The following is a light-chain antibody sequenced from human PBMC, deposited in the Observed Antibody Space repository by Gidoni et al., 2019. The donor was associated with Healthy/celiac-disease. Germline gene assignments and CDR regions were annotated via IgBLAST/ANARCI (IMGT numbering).Light chain of an antibody. CDR1: ALPKKY. V-gene: IGLV3-10*01. J-gene: IGLJ2*01. CDR3: YSTDSSGNHRV. Sequence: SYELTQPHSVSVSPGQTARITCSGDALPKKYPYWYQQKSGQAPFLVIYEDSKRPSGIPERFSGSSSGTMATLTISGAQVEDEADYYCYSTDSSGNHRVFGGGTKLTVL. CDR2: EDS.